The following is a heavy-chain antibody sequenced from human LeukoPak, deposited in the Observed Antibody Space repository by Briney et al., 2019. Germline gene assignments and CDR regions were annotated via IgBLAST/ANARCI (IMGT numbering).Heavy chain of an antibody. Sequence: PSETLSLTCTVSSGSISPSYWSWLRQPPGKTLEWIGYVYYSGTTNYNPSLESRVTMSVDTSKNQFSLSLNSVTAADTAVYYCARYNRNNIYVFDYWGQGILVTVSP. CDR1: SGSISPSY. V-gene: IGHV4-59*01. J-gene: IGHJ4*02. CDR3: ARYNRNNIYVFDY. D-gene: IGHD3-10*02. CDR2: VYYSGTT.